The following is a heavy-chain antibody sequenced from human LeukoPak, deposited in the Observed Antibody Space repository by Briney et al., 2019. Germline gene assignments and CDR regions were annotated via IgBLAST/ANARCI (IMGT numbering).Heavy chain of an antibody. Sequence: GESLKISCKGSGYSFTSYWIGWVRQMPGKGLEWMGIIYPGDSDTRYSPSFQGQVTISADKSISTAYLQWGSLKASDTAMYYCARRGRGVTMVRGVLDAFDIWGQGTMVTVSS. V-gene: IGHV5-51*01. J-gene: IGHJ3*02. CDR1: GYSFTSYW. CDR2: IYPGDSDT. CDR3: ARRGRGVTMVRGVLDAFDI. D-gene: IGHD3-10*01.